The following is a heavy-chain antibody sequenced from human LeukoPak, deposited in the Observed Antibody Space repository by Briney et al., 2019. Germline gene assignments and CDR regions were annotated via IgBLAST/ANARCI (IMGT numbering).Heavy chain of an antibody. CDR1: GFAFSTYA. V-gene: IGHV3-23*01. J-gene: IGHJ5*02. Sequence: GGSLRLSCVVSGFAFSTYAMSWVRQAPGKGLEWVSTISGSGGSTNYADSVRGRFTISRDNSKNTVYLQMNSLRVGDTAVYYCAKDEEGDCSGTSCYRWFDPWGQGTLVTVSS. CDR3: AKDEEGDCSGTSCYRWFDP. CDR2: ISGSGGST. D-gene: IGHD2-2*01.